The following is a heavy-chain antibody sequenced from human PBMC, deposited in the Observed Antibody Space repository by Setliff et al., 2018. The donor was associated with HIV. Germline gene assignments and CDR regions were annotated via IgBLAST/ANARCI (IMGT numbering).Heavy chain of an antibody. J-gene: IGHJ6*03. CDR1: GYRFSNYW. Sequence: GESLKISCKGSGYRFSNYWIGWVRQEPGKGLEWMGIIYPGDSVTRYSPSFQGQVTISADKSTSTAYLQWSSLKASDTAMYYCTRHRRTVNNYFYMDVWGKGTTVTVSS. CDR2: IYPGDSVT. D-gene: IGHD1-1*01. CDR3: TRHRRTVNNYFYMDV. V-gene: IGHV5-51*01.